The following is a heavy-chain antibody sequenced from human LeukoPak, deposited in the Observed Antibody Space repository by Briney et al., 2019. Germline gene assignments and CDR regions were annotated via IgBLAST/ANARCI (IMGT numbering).Heavy chain of an antibody. D-gene: IGHD5-24*01. CDR3: ARDRLPRDGYNEVFDY. V-gene: IGHV3-21*01. CDR1: GFTFSSYS. CDR2: ISSSSSYI. J-gene: IGHJ4*02. Sequence: GGSLRLSCAASGFTFSSYSMNWVRQAPGKGLEWVSSISSSSSYIYYADSVKGRFTISRDNAKNSLYLQMNSLRAEDTAVYYCARDRLPRDGYNEVFDYWGQGTLVTVSS.